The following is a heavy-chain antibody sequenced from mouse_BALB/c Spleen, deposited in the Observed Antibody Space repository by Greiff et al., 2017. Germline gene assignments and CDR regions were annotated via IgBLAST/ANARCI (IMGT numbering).Heavy chain of an antibody. V-gene: IGHV1S29*02. CDR1: GYTFTDYN. Sequence: EVQLQESGPELVKPGASVKISCKASGYTFTDYNMHWVKQSHGKSLEWIGYIYPYNGGTGYNQKFKSKATLTVDNSSSTAYMELRSLTSEDSAVYYCARYSGTYWYFDVWGAGTTVTVSS. CDR3: ARYSGTYWYFDV. J-gene: IGHJ1*01. CDR2: IYPYNGGT. D-gene: IGHD4-1*01.